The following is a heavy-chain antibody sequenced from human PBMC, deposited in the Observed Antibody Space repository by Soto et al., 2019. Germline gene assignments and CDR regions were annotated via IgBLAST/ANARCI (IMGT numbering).Heavy chain of an antibody. J-gene: IGHJ6*02. Sequence: SETLSLTCTVSGGSISSGDYYWSWIRQPPGKGLEWIGYISYSGSAYYNPSLKSRLTISIDTSKKQFSLNLRSVTAADTAVYYCARDGWQMVRGVSISGGMDVWGQGTTVTVSS. CDR1: GGSISSGDYY. CDR2: ISYSGSA. D-gene: IGHD3-10*01. V-gene: IGHV4-30-4*01. CDR3: ARDGWQMVRGVSISGGMDV.